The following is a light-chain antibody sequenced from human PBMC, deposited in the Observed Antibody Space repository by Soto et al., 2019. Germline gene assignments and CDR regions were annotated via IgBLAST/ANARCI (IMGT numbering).Light chain of an antibody. J-gene: IGLJ2*01. Sequence: QSALTQPASVSGSPGQSITISCTGTSSDVGGYNYVSWYQQHPGKAPKLMIYDVSNRPSGVSNRFSYSKSGNTASLTISGLQAEDEADYYCSSYTSSSTVVFGGGTKVTVL. CDR1: SSDVGGYNY. V-gene: IGLV2-14*01. CDR2: DVS. CDR3: SSYTSSSTVV.